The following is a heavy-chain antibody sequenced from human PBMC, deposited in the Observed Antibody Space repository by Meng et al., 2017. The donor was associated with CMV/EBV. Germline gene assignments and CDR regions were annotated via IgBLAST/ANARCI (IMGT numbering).Heavy chain of an antibody. V-gene: IGHV1-46*01. J-gene: IGHJ5*02. CDR1: GYTFTSYY. CDR2: INPSGGST. Sequence: ASVKVSCKASGYTFTSYYMHWVRQAPGQGLEWMGIINPSGGSTSYAQKFQGRVTITADKSTSTAYMELSSLRSEDTAVYYCARDLRIAAAGTPYGWFDPWGQGTLVTVSS. D-gene: IGHD6-13*01. CDR3: ARDLRIAAAGTPYGWFDP.